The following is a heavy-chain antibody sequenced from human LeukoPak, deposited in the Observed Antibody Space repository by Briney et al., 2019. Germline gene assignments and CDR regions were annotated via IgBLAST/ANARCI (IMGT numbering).Heavy chain of an antibody. CDR3: ARDLVAAAGTTFDY. CDR1: GFTFSSYG. Sequence: GGSLRLSCAASGFTFSSYGMHWVRQAPGKGLEWVSYISSSSNTIYYADSVKGRFTISRDNAKNSLYLQMNSLRAEDTAVYYCARDLVAAAGTTFDYWGQGTLVTVSS. D-gene: IGHD6-13*01. V-gene: IGHV3-48*01. J-gene: IGHJ4*02. CDR2: ISSSSNTI.